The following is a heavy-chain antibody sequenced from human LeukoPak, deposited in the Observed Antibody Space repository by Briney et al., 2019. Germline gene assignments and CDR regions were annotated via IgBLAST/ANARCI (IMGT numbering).Heavy chain of an antibody. J-gene: IGHJ5*02. CDR1: GGSISSSSYY. V-gene: IGHV4-39*01. CDR3: ARQGITIFGPFDP. CDR2: IYYSGST. D-gene: IGHD3-3*01. Sequence: PSETLSLTCTVSGGSISSSSYYWRWIRQPPGKGLEWIGSIYYSGSTYYNPSLKSRVTMSVDTSKNQFSLKLSSVTPADTAVYYCARQGITIFGPFDPWGQGTLVTVSS.